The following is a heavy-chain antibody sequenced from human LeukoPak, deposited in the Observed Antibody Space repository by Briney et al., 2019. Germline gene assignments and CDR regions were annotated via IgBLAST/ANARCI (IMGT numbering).Heavy chain of an antibody. J-gene: IGHJ6*02. D-gene: IGHD2/OR15-2a*01. CDR1: GFTFSDYY. V-gene: IGHV3-11*01. CDR3: ARDCPFYESKAPHYYYGMDV. CDR2: ISSSGSTI. Sequence: AGGSLRLSCAASGFTFSDYYMSWIRQAPGKGLEWVSYISSSGSTIYYADSVKGRFTISRDNAKDSLYLQMNSLRAEDTAVYYCARDCPFYESKAPHYYYGMDVWGQGTTVTVSS.